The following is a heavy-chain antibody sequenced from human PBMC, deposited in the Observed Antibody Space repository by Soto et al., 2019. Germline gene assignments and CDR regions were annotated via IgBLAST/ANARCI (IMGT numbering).Heavy chain of an antibody. D-gene: IGHD3-10*01. J-gene: IGHJ4*02. CDR1: GGTFSSHV. Sequence: QVQLVQSGAEVKKPGSSVKVSCKASGGTFSSHVFNWVRPAPGQGLEWGGGIMPILGTANYAQKFQCRVTIPADESTSTAYMEMSSLRSEDTAVYYCARDLEFRDGNISHLDYWGQGTLVTVSS. V-gene: IGHV1-69*01. CDR2: IMPILGTA. CDR3: ARDLEFRDGNISHLDY.